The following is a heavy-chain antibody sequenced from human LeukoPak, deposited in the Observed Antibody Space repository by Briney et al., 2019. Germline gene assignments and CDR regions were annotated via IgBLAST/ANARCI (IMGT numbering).Heavy chain of an antibody. Sequence: SETLSLTCTVSGGSISGYYWSWIRQPPGKGVEWIAFVSHSGSTNYNPSLKNRVAISRDTSKNQSSLKLSSVTAADTAVYYCARDRGSAGGFDFWGQGALVTVSS. D-gene: IGHD6-13*01. V-gene: IGHV4-59*01. CDR1: GGSISGYY. J-gene: IGHJ4*02. CDR3: ARDRGSAGGFDF. CDR2: VSHSGST.